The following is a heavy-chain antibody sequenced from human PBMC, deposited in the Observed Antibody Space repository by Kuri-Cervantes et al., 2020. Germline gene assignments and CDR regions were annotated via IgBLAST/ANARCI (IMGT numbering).Heavy chain of an antibody. J-gene: IGHJ5*02. D-gene: IGHD3-22*01. Sequence: ESLKISCTVSGGSISSGGYYWSWIRQHPGKGLEWIGSIYYSGSTYYNPSLKSRVTISVDTSKNQFSLKLSSVTAADTAVYYCARDWGYYDSSGYYYGTTDNWFDPWGQGTLVTVSS. V-gene: IGHV4-39*07. CDR2: IYYSGST. CDR1: GGSISSGGYY. CDR3: ARDWGYYDSSGYYYGTTDNWFDP.